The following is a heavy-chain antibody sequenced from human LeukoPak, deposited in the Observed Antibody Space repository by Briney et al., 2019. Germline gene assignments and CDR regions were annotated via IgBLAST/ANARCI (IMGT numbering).Heavy chain of an antibody. CDR1: GFTVGNNY. V-gene: IGHV3-66*01. CDR2: IFSHGET. CDR3: ARDPPAVSINTYA. J-gene: IGHJ4*02. D-gene: IGHD5-12*01. Sequence: GGSLRLPCGASGFTVGNNYMNWVRQAPGKGLEGVSLIFSHGETSYADSVKGRFTISRDNSKNTLYLQMNGLRVEDTAVYYCARDPPAVSINTYAWGQGTLVTVSS.